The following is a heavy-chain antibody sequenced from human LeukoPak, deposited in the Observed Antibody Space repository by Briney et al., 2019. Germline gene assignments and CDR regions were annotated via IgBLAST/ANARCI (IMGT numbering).Heavy chain of an antibody. V-gene: IGHV4-34*01. D-gene: IGHD6-13*01. CDR3: AGYSSFRNYYYYGMDV. J-gene: IGHJ6*02. Sequence: SETLSLTCAVYGGSFSGYYWSWIRQPPGKGLEWTGEINHSGSTNYNPSLKSRVTISVDTSKNQFSLKLSSVTAADTAVYYCAGYSSFRNYYYYGMDVWGQGTTVTVSS. CDR1: GGSFSGYY. CDR2: INHSGST.